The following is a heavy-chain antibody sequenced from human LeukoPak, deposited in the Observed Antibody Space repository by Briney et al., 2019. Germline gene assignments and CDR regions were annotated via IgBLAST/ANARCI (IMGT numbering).Heavy chain of an antibody. CDR3: ARVKGGDSYNVVYFDY. D-gene: IGHD5-24*01. V-gene: IGHV4-34*01. CDR1: GGSFSGYY. CDR2: INHSGST. J-gene: IGHJ4*02. Sequence: PSETLSLTCAVYGGSFSGYYWSWIRQPPGKGLEWIGEINHSGSTNYNPSLKSRVTISVDTSKNQFSLKLSSVTAADTAVYYCARVKGGDSYNVVYFDYWGQGTLVTVSS.